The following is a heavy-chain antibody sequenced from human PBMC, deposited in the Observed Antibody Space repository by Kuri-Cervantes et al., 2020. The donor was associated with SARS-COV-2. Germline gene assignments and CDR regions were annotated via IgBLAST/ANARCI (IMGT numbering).Heavy chain of an antibody. V-gene: IGHV3-48*01. CDR2: ISSSSSTI. CDR1: KLSFSKYA. CDR3: ARHMKVYTSDSTYFDH. Sequence: GESLKISCAAPKLSFSKYAMTWVRQAPGKGLEWVSYISSSSSTIYYADSVKGRFTISRDNAKNSLYLQMNSLRAEDTAVYYCARHMKVYTSDSTYFDHWGQGTLVTVSS. D-gene: IGHD6-19*01. J-gene: IGHJ4*02.